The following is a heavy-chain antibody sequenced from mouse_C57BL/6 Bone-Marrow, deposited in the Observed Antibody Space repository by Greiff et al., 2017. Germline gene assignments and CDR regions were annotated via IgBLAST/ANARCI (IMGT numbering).Heavy chain of an antibody. Sequence: VKLQESGAVLVRPGTSVKMSCKASGFTFANCWMGWAEQRPGRGLGWIGALYPGGGYTNYNEKFKGKATLTADKSSSTAYMQFSSLTSEDSAIYYCARSDYGNYLAMDYWGQGTSGTDSS. D-gene: IGHD2-1*01. CDR2: LYPGGGYT. J-gene: IGHJ4*01. CDR1: GFTFANCW. V-gene: IGHV1-63*01. CDR3: ARSDYGNYLAMDY.